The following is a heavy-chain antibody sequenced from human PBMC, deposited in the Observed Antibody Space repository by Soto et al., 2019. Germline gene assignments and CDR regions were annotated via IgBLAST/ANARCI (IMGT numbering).Heavy chain of an antibody. J-gene: IGHJ2*01. Sequence: PSETLSLTCSVSGGSINNDDFYWSWLRQTPGKGLQWIGYVYYSGSSDCIPSLKSRLSMSIDKSKNQFTLKLSSVTAADTAIYYCARMSYYYDKWYFDLWGRGTLVTVPQ. D-gene: IGHD3-22*01. CDR2: VYYSGSS. CDR1: GGSINNDDFY. CDR3: ARMSYYYDKWYFDL. V-gene: IGHV4-30-4*01.